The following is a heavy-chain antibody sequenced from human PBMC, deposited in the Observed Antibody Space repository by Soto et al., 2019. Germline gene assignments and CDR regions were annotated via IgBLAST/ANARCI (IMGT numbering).Heavy chain of an antibody. CDR3: ARGQWVGATTDY. CDR1: GFTFSSYS. J-gene: IGHJ4*02. Sequence: GGSLRLSCAASGFTFSSYSMNSVRQAPGKGLEWVSSISSSSSYIYYADSVKGRFTISRDNAKNSPYLQMNSLRAEDTAVYYCARGQWVGATTDYWGQGTLVTVSS. D-gene: IGHD1-26*01. CDR2: ISSSSSYI. V-gene: IGHV3-21*01.